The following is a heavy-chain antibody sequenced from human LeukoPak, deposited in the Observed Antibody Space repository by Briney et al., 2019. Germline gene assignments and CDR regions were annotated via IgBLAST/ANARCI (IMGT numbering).Heavy chain of an antibody. J-gene: IGHJ6*02. D-gene: IGHD1-26*01. CDR3: ARDPIVGATPGYYYYGMDV. CDR2: IYSGGST. CDR1: GFTFSSYG. Sequence: GGSLRLSCAASGFTFSSYGMHWVRQAPGKGLEWVSVIYSGGSTYYADSVKGRFTISRDNSKNTLYLQMNSLRAEDTAVYYCARDPIVGATPGYYYYGMDVWGQGTTVTVSS. V-gene: IGHV3-53*01.